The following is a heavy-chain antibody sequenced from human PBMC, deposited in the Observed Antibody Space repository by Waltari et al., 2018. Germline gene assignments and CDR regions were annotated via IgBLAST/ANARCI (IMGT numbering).Heavy chain of an antibody. Sequence: QVHLVESGGGVVQPGRSLTLSCEASGFTFSSYGMHWVRQAPGKGLEWVAVISYDGVDKYYAESVKGRFTISRDNSKNMLYVQVKSLRSEDTGLYYCVKDGTMTAGYFDHWGQGTLVTVSS. CDR1: GFTFSSYG. CDR2: ISYDGVDK. V-gene: IGHV3-30*18. J-gene: IGHJ4*02. CDR3: VKDGTMTAGYFDH.